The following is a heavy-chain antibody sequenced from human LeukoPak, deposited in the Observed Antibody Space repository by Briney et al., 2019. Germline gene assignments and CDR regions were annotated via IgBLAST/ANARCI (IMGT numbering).Heavy chain of an antibody. Sequence: SETLSLTCTVSGGSISSRPYYWGWIRQPPGKGLEWLGSFDYSGSTYYNPSLKSRVTISVDTSKNQFSLKLSSATAADTAVYYCARGSLGSSTRIDYWGQGTLVTVSS. CDR3: ARGSLGSSTRIDY. D-gene: IGHD6-6*01. J-gene: IGHJ4*02. CDR1: GGSISSRPYY. CDR2: FDYSGST. V-gene: IGHV4-39*07.